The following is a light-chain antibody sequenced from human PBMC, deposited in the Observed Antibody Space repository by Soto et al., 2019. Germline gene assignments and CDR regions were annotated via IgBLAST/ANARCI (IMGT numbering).Light chain of an antibody. CDR3: QQYNNSPPYT. J-gene: IGKJ2*01. V-gene: IGKV3-15*01. CDR2: GAS. Sequence: EIVMTQSPATLSVSPGERATLSCRASQSVSSNLAWYQQKPGQAPRLLIYGASTRATGIPARFSGSGSWTELTLPISSLQSEDFAVYYCQQYNNSPPYTFGQGTKLEIK. CDR1: QSVSSN.